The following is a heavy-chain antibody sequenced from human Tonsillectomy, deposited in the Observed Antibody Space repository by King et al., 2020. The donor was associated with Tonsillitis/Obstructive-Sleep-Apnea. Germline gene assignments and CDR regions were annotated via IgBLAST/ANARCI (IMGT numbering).Heavy chain of an antibody. D-gene: IGHD3-22*01. CDR2: INHSGST. Sequence: VQLQQWGAGLLKPSETLSLTCAVYGGSFSGYYWSWIRQLPGKGLEWIGEINHSGSTNYNPSPKSRVTISVDTSKNQFSPKLSSVTAADTAVYYCVRRSAYYYDSRKPVGAFDIWGQGTMVTVSS. CDR3: VRRSAYYYDSRKPVGAFDI. J-gene: IGHJ3*02. CDR1: GGSFSGYY. V-gene: IGHV4-34*01.